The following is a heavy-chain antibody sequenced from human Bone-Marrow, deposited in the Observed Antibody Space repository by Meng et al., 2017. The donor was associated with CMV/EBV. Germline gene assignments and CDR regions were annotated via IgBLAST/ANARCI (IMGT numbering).Heavy chain of an antibody. V-gene: IGHV2-70*20. Sequence: QTLSLTCTFSGFSLSTSGMCVSWVRQPPGKALEWLALIDWDDDKYYSTSLKTRLTISKDTSKNQVVLTMTNMDPVDTATYYCARTLLGYTNAAYYYYYGMDVWGQGTTVTVSS. CDR1: GFSLSTSGMC. D-gene: IGHD5-18*01. J-gene: IGHJ6*02. CDR3: ARTLLGYTNAAYYYYYGMDV. CDR2: IDWDDDK.